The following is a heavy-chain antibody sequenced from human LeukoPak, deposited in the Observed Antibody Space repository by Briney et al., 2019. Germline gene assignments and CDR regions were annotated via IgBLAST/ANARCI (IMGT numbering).Heavy chain of an antibody. CDR1: GFTFGDYA. CDR2: IRSKAYGGTT. CDR3: TRSPILRFSGGTPTFEY. V-gene: IGHV3-49*04. D-gene: IGHD3-3*01. Sequence: PGGSLRLSCTASGFTFGDYAMSWVRQAPGKGLEWVGFIRSKAYGGTTESAASVKGRFTISRDDSKSIAYLQMNSLKTEDTAVYYCTRSPILRFSGGTPTFEYWGQGTLVTVSS. J-gene: IGHJ4*02.